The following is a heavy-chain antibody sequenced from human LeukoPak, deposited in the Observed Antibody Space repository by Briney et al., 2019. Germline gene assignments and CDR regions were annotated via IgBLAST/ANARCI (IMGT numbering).Heavy chain of an antibody. D-gene: IGHD4-17*01. CDR3: AKGRATVTTRPFDY. V-gene: IGHV3-23*01. CDR1: GFTFNSYA. Sequence: GGSLRLSCAASGFTFNSYAMSWVRQAPGKGLEWVSAISGSGGSTNYADSMKGRFTISRDNSKNTLYLQMNSLTAEDTAVYYCAKGRATVTTRPFDYWGQGTLVTVSS. J-gene: IGHJ4*02. CDR2: ISGSGGST.